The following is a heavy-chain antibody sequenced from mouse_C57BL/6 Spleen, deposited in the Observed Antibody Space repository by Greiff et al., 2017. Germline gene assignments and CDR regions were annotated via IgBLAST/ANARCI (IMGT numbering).Heavy chain of an antibody. CDR1: GFTFSDAW. V-gene: IGHV6-6*01. CDR3: THYSNYGFFDY. J-gene: IGHJ2*01. CDR2: IRNKANNHAT. Sequence: EVQLQESGGGLVQPGGSMKLSCAASGFTFSDAWMDWVRQSPEKGLEWVAEIRNKANNHATYYAESVKGRFTISRDDSKSSVYLQMNSLRAEDTGIYYCTHYSNYGFFDYWGQGTTLTVSS. D-gene: IGHD2-5*01.